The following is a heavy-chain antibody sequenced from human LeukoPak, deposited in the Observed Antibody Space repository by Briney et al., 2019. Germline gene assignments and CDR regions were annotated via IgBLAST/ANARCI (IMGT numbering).Heavy chain of an antibody. J-gene: IGHJ4*02. D-gene: IGHD4-17*01. V-gene: IGHV3-21*01. CDR3: ARESTVTGGISYFDY. Sequence: GSLRLSCAASGFTFSSYSMNWVRQAPGKGLEWVSSISSSSSYIYYADSVKSRFTISRDNAKNSLYLQMNSLRAEDTAVYYCARESTVTGGISYFDYWGQGTLVTVSS. CDR2: ISSSSSYI. CDR1: GFTFSSYS.